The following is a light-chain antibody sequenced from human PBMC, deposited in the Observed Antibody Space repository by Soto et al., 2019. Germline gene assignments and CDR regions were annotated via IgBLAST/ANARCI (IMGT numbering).Light chain of an antibody. CDR2: EVN. CDR3: SSFACPFFV. V-gene: IGLV2-8*01. Sequence: QSVLTQPPSASGSPGQSVTISCTGTSSDVGGYNYVSWYQQHPGKVPKVLISEVNKRPSGVPDRFSGSKSGNTASLTVSGLQADEEADYYWSSFACPFFVFGSGTKVTVL. J-gene: IGLJ1*01. CDR1: SSDVGGYNY.